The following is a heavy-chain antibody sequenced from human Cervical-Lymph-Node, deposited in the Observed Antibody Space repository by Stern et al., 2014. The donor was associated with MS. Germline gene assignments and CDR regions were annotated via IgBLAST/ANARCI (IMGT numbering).Heavy chain of an antibody. J-gene: IGHJ5*02. CDR2: INPHSGGT. Sequence: QVQLVQSGAEVKEPGASVKVSCKASGYTFTGYYMHWVRQAPGQGLEWMGWINPHSGGTNYAQKFQGRVTMTRDTSISTVYMELSRLRSDDTAVYYCARESSSSVVLTEFDPWGQGTLVTVSS. CDR3: ARESSSSVVLTEFDP. D-gene: IGHD6-6*01. CDR1: GYTFTGYY. V-gene: IGHV1-2*02.